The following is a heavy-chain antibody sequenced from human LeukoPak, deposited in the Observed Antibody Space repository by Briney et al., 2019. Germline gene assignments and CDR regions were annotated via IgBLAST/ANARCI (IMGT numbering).Heavy chain of an antibody. CDR1: GFTFGSYW. D-gene: IGHD4-17*01. CDR2: INQDGSKK. V-gene: IGHV3-7*01. Sequence: GGSQRLSCAASGFTFGSYWLSWVRQAPGKGLEWVANINQDGSKKNYVDSVKGRFTTSRDNAKNSVYLQMDSLRAGDTAVYYCAREIYGIDSWGQGTPVAVSS. CDR3: AREIYGIDS. J-gene: IGHJ4*02.